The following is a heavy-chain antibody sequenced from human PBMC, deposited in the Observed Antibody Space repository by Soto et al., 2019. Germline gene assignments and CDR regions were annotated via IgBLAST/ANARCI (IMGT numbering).Heavy chain of an antibody. Sequence: GASVKVSCKASGYTFTAYDINWVRQATGRGLEWMGWMNPNSGNTGYPQKFQGRVTMTRDTSINTAYMELSSLRSEDTAVYYCAGVGILHYDSSGYYQTRSGYYGMDVWGQGTTVTVSS. CDR2: MNPNSGNT. CDR1: GYTFTAYD. CDR3: AGVGILHYDSSGYYQTRSGYYGMDV. D-gene: IGHD3-22*01. J-gene: IGHJ6*02. V-gene: IGHV1-8*01.